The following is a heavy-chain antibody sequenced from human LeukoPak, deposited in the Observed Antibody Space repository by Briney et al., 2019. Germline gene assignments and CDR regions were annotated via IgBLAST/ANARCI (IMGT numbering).Heavy chain of an antibody. Sequence: SETLSLTCTVSGGSISSYYWSWIRQPPGKGLGWIGYIYYSGSTNYNPSLKSRVTISVDTSKNQFSLKLSSVTAADTAVYYCARVRXGYCTNGVCXRWFDPXGQGTLVTVSS. D-gene: IGHD2-8*01. CDR1: GGSISSYY. J-gene: IGHJ5*02. V-gene: IGHV4-59*01. CDR2: IYYSGST. CDR3: ARVRXGYCTNGVCXRWFDP.